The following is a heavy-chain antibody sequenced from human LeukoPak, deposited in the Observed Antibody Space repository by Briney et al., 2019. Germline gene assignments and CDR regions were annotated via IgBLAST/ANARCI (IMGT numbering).Heavy chain of an antibody. J-gene: IGHJ4*02. CDR1: GYTFTSYY. D-gene: IGHD6-13*01. V-gene: IGHV1-2*06. CDR3: ARRGAAAGTYYYFDY. CDR2: INPNSGGT. Sequence: ASVKVSCKASGYTFTSYYMHWVRQAPGQGLEWMGRINPNSGGTNYAQKFQGRVTMTRDTSISTAYMELSRLRSDDTAVYYCARRGAAAGTYYYFDYWGQGTLVTVSS.